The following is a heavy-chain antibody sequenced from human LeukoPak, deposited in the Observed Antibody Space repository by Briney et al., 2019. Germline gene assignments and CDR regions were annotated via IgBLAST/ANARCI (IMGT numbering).Heavy chain of an antibody. CDR1: GYTFSNYG. CDR2: ISAYNGNT. Sequence: ASVKVSCKASGYTFSNYGISWVRQAPGQGLECMGWISAYNGNTNYAQKLQGRVTMTTDTSTSIAHMELRSLRSDDTAVYYCARITMVRGVIFDWYFDLWGRGTPVTVSS. CDR3: ARITMVRGVIFDWYFDL. V-gene: IGHV1-18*01. J-gene: IGHJ2*01. D-gene: IGHD3-10*01.